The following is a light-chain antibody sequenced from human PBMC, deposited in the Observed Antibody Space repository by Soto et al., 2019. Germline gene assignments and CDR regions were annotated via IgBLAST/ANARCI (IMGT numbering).Light chain of an antibody. Sequence: DIHMTQSPSSLSASVGYRFTITCRASQDIRDYLNWYPQRPGQAPKILIYAASNLQSGVPSRFTGSESGTDCTLTISSLQPEDFETFYCQQTYRIPYTFGQGTKVDIK. CDR3: QQTYRIPYT. CDR2: AAS. V-gene: IGKV1-39*01. CDR1: QDIRDY. J-gene: IGKJ2*01.